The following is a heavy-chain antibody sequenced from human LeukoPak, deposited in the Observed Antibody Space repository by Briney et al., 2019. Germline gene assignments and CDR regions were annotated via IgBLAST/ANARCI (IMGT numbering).Heavy chain of an antibody. CDR2: IKQDGSEK. CDR1: GFTFSRYS. V-gene: IGHV3-7*01. CDR3: XXXXQHXVRLLGRDTTYYYYYYMDV. Sequence: QPGGSLRLSCAASGFTFSRYSMSWVRQAPGKGLEWVANIKQDGSEKYSVDSVKGRFTISRDNAKNSLYLQMNSLRAEDTALYYXXXXXQHXVRLLGRDTTYYYYYYMDVWGKGTTVTVSS. D-gene: IGHD6-13*01. J-gene: IGHJ6*03.